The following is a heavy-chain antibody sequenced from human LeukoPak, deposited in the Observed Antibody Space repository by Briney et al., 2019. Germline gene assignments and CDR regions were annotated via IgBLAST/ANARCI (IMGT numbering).Heavy chain of an antibody. D-gene: IGHD3-22*01. Sequence: GGSLRLSCAASGFTFSSYWMSWVRQAPGKGLEWVANIKQDGSEKYYVDSVKGRFTISRDNAKNSLYLQLNSLRAEDTAVYYCVRVPAYYYDSSGCPDYWGQGTLVTVSS. J-gene: IGHJ4*02. V-gene: IGHV3-7*04. CDR2: IKQDGSEK. CDR1: GFTFSSYW. CDR3: VRVPAYYYDSSGCPDY.